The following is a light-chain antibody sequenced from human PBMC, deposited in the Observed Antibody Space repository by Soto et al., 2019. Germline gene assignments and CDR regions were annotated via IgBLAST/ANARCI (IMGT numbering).Light chain of an antibody. V-gene: IGLV2-11*01. CDR2: DVD. CDR1: SNYIGPYNY. Sequence: QSALTQPRSVSGSPGQSVAISCTGISNYIGPYNYVSWYQQHPGKAPKLIIYDVDKRPSGVPYRFSGSKSGDTASLTISGLQPDDEADYYCCSYADTYVELGGGTKVTVL. J-gene: IGLJ2*01. CDR3: CSYADTYVE.